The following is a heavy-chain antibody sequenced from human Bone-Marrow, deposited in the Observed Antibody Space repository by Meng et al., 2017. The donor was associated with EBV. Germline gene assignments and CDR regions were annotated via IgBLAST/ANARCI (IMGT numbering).Heavy chain of an antibody. CDR3: ASESGRGFTPDY. J-gene: IGHJ4*02. D-gene: IGHD3-10*01. CDR2: LIPMSDAP. Sequence: VQWGQSGADVQKPGSSVKVSCKTAGGTFRGDAISGVRQAPGQGLEWMGGLIPMSDAPHYAQKFQGRVTITADESTSTHYMDLSGLRSEDTAVYYCASESGRGFTPDYWGQGTLVTVSS. V-gene: IGHV1-69*01. CDR1: GGTFRGDA.